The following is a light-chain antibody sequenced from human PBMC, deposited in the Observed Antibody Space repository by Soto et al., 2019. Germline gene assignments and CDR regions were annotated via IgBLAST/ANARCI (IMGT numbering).Light chain of an antibody. V-gene: IGLV1-44*01. J-gene: IGLJ1*01. CDR2: SNN. CDR3: AAWDDSMNGYV. CDR1: ISDILINT. Sequence: QSLLTQPPSASWTPGQRVTISCSGSISDILINTVNWYQQLPGTAPKLLIYSNNKRPPGVPDRFSGSKSGTSASLAISGLQSEDEADYYCAAWDDSMNGYVFGTWNKVTVL.